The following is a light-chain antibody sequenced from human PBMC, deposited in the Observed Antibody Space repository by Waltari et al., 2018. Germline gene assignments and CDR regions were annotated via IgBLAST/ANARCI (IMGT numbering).Light chain of an antibody. CDR2: DVS. CDR1: SRDVGAYTY. Sequence: QSALTQPASVSGSPGQSITISCTGTSRDVGAYTYISWYQQHPGKVPKVMIFDVSNRPSGVSNRFSGSKSGNTASLTISGLQAEDEADYYCTSYTSRNTLVFGSGTNVTVL. V-gene: IGLV2-14*03. CDR3: TSYTSRNTLV. J-gene: IGLJ1*01.